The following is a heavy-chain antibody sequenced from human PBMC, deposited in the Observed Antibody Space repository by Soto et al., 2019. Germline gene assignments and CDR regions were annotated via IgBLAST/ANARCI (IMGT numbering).Heavy chain of an antibody. Sequence: QVQLMQSGAEVKKPGASVKVSCKASGYTFTSYGISWVRQAPGQGLEWMGWISAYNGNTNYAQKLQGRVTMTTDTNTNAAYMELRSLRSDATADYSCARDLEEVGATTFDYWGQGTLVTVSS. CDR3: ARDLEEVGATTFDY. CDR1: GYTFTSYG. D-gene: IGHD1-26*01. CDR2: ISAYNGNT. J-gene: IGHJ4*02. V-gene: IGHV1-18*01.